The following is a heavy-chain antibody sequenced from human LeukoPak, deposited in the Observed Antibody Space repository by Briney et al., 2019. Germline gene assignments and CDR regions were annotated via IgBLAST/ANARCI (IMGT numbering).Heavy chain of an antibody. CDR1: SGSISSGDYY. CDR2: IYYSGST. D-gene: IGHD5-18*01. J-gene: IGHJ4*02. V-gene: IGHV4-30-4*01. Sequence: SETLSLTCTVSSGSISSGDYYWSWIRQPPGKGLEWIGYIYYSGSTYYNPSLKSRVTISVDTSKNQFSLKLSSVTAADTAVYYCASVDTAMVFYGYWGQGTLVTVSS. CDR3: ASVDTAMVFYGY.